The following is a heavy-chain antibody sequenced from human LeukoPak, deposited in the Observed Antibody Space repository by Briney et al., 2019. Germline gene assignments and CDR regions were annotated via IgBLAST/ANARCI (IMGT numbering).Heavy chain of an antibody. CDR3: ARSPHALWFGGGAFDY. J-gene: IGHJ4*02. V-gene: IGHV3-53*01. Sequence: GGSLRLPCAASGFNVSAKSMSWVRQTPEKGLEWVSVIYSTGITAYADSVKGRFSISRDNSKNILALQMNSLRVEDTAVYYCARSPHALWFGGGAFDYWGQGTLVTVSS. CDR2: IYSTGIT. D-gene: IGHD3-10*01. CDR1: GFNVSAKS.